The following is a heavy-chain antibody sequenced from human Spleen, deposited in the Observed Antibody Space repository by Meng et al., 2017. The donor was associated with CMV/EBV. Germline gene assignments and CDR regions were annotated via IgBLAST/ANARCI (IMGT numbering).Heavy chain of an antibody. Sequence: GGSLRLSCAGTGFTFSNYWMHWVRQAPGKGLEWVANIKQDGSEKYYVDSVKGRFTISRDNAKNSLYLQMNSLRAEDTAVYFCARGREYDFWSGYYEGAYYFDYWGQGTLVTVSS. CDR2: IKQDGSEK. CDR1: GFTFSNYW. V-gene: IGHV3-7*01. J-gene: IGHJ4*02. CDR3: ARGREYDFWSGYYEGAYYFDY. D-gene: IGHD3-3*01.